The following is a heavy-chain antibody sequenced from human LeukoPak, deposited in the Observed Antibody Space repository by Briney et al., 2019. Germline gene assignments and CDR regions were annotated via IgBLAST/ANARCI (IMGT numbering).Heavy chain of an antibody. Sequence: SETLSLTCTVSGGSISSSSYYWGWIRQPPGKGLEWIGSIYYSGSTYYNPSLKSRVTISADTSKSQFSLKLTSVTAADTAVYYCAKLYSTAYYYGGNYYAMDVWGQGTTVTVSS. J-gene: IGHJ6*02. D-gene: IGHD3-22*01. CDR2: IYYSGST. V-gene: IGHV4-39*07. CDR3: AKLYSTAYYYGGNYYAMDV. CDR1: GGSISSSSYY.